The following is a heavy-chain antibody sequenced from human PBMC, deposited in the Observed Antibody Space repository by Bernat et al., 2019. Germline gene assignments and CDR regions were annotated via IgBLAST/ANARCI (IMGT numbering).Heavy chain of an antibody. CDR3: TTDCPPPEQERYSNPWENWFDP. D-gene: IGHD4-11*01. V-gene: IGHV3-15*01. Sequence: EVQLVESGGGLVKPGGSLRLSCAASGFTFSNAWMSWVRQAPGKGLEWVGRIKSKTDGGTTDYAAPVKGRFTISRDDSKNTLYLQMNSLKTEDTAVYYCTTDCPPPEQERYSNPWENWFDPWGQGTLVTVSS. CDR1: GFTFSNAW. CDR2: IKSKTDGGTT. J-gene: IGHJ5*02.